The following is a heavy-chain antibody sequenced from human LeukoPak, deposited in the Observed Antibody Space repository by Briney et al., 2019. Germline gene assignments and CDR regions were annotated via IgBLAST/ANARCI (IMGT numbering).Heavy chain of an antibody. V-gene: IGHV4-31*03. CDR3: ARDALGGVGTVDY. J-gene: IGHJ4*02. CDR1: GGSISSGGYY. CDR2: IYYSGAT. Sequence: SETPSLTCTVSGGSISSGGYYWSWIRQHPGKGLEWIGYIYYSGATYYDPSLKSRVTISVDTSKNQFSLKLSSVTAADTAVYYCARDALGGVGTVDYWGQGTLVTVSS. D-gene: IGHD3-16*01.